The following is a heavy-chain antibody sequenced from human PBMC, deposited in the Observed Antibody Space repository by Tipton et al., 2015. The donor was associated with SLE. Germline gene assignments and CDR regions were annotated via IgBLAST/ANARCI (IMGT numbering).Heavy chain of an antibody. CDR1: GGSFSGYY. J-gene: IGHJ3*02. Sequence: TLSLTCAVYGGSFSGYYWSWIRQPPGKGLEWIGEIHHSGTTNHNPSLKSRVTISADTSKNQFSLKLSSVTAADTAVYYCARVIPDYELDAFDIWGQGTMVTVSS. D-gene: IGHD4-17*01. CDR2: IHHSGTT. CDR3: ARVIPDYELDAFDI. V-gene: IGHV4-34*01.